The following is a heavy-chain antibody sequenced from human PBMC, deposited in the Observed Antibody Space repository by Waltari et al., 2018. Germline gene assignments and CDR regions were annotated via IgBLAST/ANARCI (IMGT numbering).Heavy chain of an antibody. Sequence: QLQLQESGPGLVKPSETLSLTCTVSGGSISSSSYYWGWIRQPPGKGLEWIGSIYYSGSTYYNPSLKSRVTISVDTSKNQFSLKLSSVTAADTAVYYCTSSSLPGDAFDIWGQGTMVTISS. CDR1: GGSISSSSYY. CDR2: IYYSGST. J-gene: IGHJ3*02. V-gene: IGHV4-39*01. D-gene: IGHD6-13*01. CDR3: TSSSLPGDAFDI.